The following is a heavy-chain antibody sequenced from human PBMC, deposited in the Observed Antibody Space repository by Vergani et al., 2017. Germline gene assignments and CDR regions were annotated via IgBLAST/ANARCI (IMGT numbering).Heavy chain of an antibody. CDR1: GGSFSGYY. CDR3: ARARWLGRGDWFDP. J-gene: IGHJ5*02. V-gene: IGHV4-34*01. D-gene: IGHD6-19*01. Sequence: QVQLQQWGAGLLKPSETLSLTCAVYGGSFSGYYWSWIRQPPGKGLEWIGEINHSASTNYNPSLKSRVTISVDTSKNQFSLKLSSVTAAYTAVYYCARARWLGRGDWFDPWGQGTLVTVSS. CDR2: INHSAST.